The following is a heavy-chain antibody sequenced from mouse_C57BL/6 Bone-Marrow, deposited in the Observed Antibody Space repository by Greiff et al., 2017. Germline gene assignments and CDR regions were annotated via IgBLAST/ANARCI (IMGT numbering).Heavy chain of an antibody. CDR1: GFTFSSYG. J-gene: IGHJ4*01. D-gene: IGHD1-1*01. Sequence: EVQVVESGGDLVKPGGSLKLSCAASGFTFSSYGMSWVRQTPDKRLERVATISSGGSYTYYPDSVKGRFTISRDNAKNTLYLQMSSLKSEDTAMYYCARHSTTVVAPYAMDYWGQGTSVTVSS. V-gene: IGHV5-6*01. CDR2: ISSGGSYT. CDR3: ARHSTTVVAPYAMDY.